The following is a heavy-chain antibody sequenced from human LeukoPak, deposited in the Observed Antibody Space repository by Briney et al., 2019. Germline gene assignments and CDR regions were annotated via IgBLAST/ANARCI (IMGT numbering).Heavy chain of an antibody. CDR1: GFTFSSYA. V-gene: IGHV3-23*01. Sequence: PGGSLRLSCAASGFTFSSYAMSWVRQAPGKGLEWVSAISGSGGSTYYADSVKGRFTISRDNSKNTLYLQMNSLRAEDTAVYYCAKEVLRYSDWLLNDAFDIWGQGTMVTVSS. CDR2: ISGSGGST. CDR3: AKEVLRYSDWLLNDAFDI. D-gene: IGHD3-9*01. J-gene: IGHJ3*02.